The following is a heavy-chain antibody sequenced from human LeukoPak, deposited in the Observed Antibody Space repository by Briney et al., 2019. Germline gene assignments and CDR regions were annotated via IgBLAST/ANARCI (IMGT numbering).Heavy chain of an antibody. CDR1: GYTFTGYY. CDR2: INPNSGGT. J-gene: IGHJ4*02. D-gene: IGHD5-18*01. Sequence: GASVKVSCKASGYTFTGYYMRWVRQAPGRGLEWMGWINPNSGGTNYAQKCQGRVTMTRDTSISTAYMELSRLRSDDTAVYYCARGAAMVQDPYDYWGQGTLVTVSS. V-gene: IGHV1-2*02. CDR3: ARGAAMVQDPYDY.